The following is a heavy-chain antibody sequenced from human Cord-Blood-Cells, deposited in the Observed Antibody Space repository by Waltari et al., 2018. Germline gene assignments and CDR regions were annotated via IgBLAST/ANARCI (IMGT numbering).Heavy chain of an antibody. J-gene: IGHJ4*02. V-gene: IGHV3-21*01. CDR2: ISSSVSYI. D-gene: IGHD2-15*01. CDR1: GFTFGSYS. CDR3: ARGGTGGGYFDY. Sequence: EVQLVESGGGLVKPGGSLSLSCAASGFTFGSYSMNWVRPAPGKGVGWLSSISSSVSYIYYEDSVKGRVTISRDNAKNSLYLQMNSLRAEDTAVYYCARGGTGGGYFDYWGQGTLVTVSS.